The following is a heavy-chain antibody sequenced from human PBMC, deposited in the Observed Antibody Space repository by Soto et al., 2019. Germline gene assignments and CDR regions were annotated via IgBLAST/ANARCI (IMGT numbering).Heavy chain of an antibody. CDR2: IKQDGSEK. J-gene: IGHJ6*03. D-gene: IGHD1-1*01. Sequence: GGSLRLSCAASGFTFSSYWMSWVRQAPGKGLEWVANIKQDGSEKYYVDSVKGRFTISRDNAKNSLYLQMNSLRAEDTAVYYCARRYNWNDYYYYYYMDVWGKGTTVTVSS. CDR1: GFTFSSYW. CDR3: ARRYNWNDYYYYYYMDV. V-gene: IGHV3-7*03.